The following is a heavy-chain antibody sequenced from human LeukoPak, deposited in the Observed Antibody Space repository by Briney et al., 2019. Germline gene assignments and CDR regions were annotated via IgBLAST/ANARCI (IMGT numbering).Heavy chain of an antibody. CDR1: GASTRSYP. D-gene: IGHD2-2*01. Sequence: SETLSLTCTVSGASTRSYPWSWIRQPPGRGLEWIGYMSNSGSAYYNPSLKSRVTISGDTSKNQFSLKLTSVTAADTAVYYCARLGGPAAVDFWGQGTLVTVSS. V-gene: IGHV4-59*01. CDR2: MSNSGSA. CDR3: ARLGGPAAVDF. J-gene: IGHJ4*02.